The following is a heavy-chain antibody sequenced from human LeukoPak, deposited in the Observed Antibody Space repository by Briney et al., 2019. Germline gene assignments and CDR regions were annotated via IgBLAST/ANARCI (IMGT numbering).Heavy chain of an antibody. D-gene: IGHD4-23*01. CDR3: ARSGARSGGAFDI. Sequence: SETLSLTCTVSGGSISGYYWSWIRQSPGKGLEWIAYVYSSGSTNYNPSLYSRVTISLDTSMNQFSLKVSSVTAADTAVYFCARSGARSGGAFDIWGQGTMVTVSS. V-gene: IGHV4-59*08. CDR1: GGSISGYY. J-gene: IGHJ3*02. CDR2: VYSSGST.